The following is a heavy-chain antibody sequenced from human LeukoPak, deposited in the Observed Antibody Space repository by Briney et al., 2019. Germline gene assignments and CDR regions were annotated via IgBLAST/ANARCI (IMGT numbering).Heavy chain of an antibody. Sequence: SETLSLTCTVSGYSISSGYYWGWIRQPPGKGLEWIGSIYHSGSTYYNPSLKSRVTISVDTSENQFSLKLSSVTAADTAVYYCARASRTGLGIGSFDYWGQGTLVTVSS. CDR1: GYSISSGYY. J-gene: IGHJ4*02. D-gene: IGHD7-27*01. V-gene: IGHV4-38-2*02. CDR3: ARASRTGLGIGSFDY. CDR2: IYHSGST.